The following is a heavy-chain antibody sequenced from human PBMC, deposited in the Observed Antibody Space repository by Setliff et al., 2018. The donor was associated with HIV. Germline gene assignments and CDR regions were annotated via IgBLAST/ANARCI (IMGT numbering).Heavy chain of an antibody. CDR2: IYYSGET. D-gene: IGHD3-22*01. CDR1: GGSINNYF. J-gene: IGHJ4*02. V-gene: IGHV4-59*12. CDR3: ARDHKYYYDSSGLDY. Sequence: SETLSLTCTVSGGSINNYFWSWIRQSPGRGLEWIGYIYYSGETNYNPSLKSRVTISVDTSKNRFSLKLSSVTAADTAVYYCARDHKYYYDSSGLDYWGQGTLVTVSS.